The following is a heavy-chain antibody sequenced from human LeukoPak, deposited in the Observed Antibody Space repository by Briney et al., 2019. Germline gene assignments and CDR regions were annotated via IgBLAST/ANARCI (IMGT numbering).Heavy chain of an antibody. CDR1: GFIFRRCD. J-gene: IGHJ4*02. CDR3: AQIVVPVAVF. V-gene: IGHV3-23*01. Sequence: GGSLRLSCATSGFIFRRCDMCGVRLAAGKGPEWVSGISGSGVSTFYAESVKGRLTISRDNSKNTEYLQMNSLRAEDTAVYYCAQIVVPVAVFWRRGILVTVSS. CDR2: ISGSGVST. D-gene: IGHD3-22*01.